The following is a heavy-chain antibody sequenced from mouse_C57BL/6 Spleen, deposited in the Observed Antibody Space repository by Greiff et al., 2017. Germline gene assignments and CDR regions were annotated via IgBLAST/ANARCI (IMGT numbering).Heavy chain of an antibody. D-gene: IGHD1-1*01. CDR3: ARQGYGSSYAMDY. CDR1: GIDFSRYW. Sequence: EVKLMKSGGGLVQPGGSLKLSCAASGIDFSRYWMSWVRRAPGKGLEWIGEINPDSSTINYAPSLKDKFIISRDNAKNTLYLQMSKVRSEDTALYYCARQGYGSSYAMDYWGQGTSVTVSS. V-gene: IGHV4-1*01. J-gene: IGHJ4*01. CDR2: INPDSSTI.